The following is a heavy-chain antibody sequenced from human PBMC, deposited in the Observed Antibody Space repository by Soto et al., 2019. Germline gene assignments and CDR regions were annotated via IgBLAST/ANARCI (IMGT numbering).Heavy chain of an antibody. D-gene: IGHD2-15*01. J-gene: IGHJ6*02. CDR1: GGSISGYY. Sequence: SWETLSLTCTVSGGSISGYYWSWIRQPPGKGLEWIGYIFYRGNTLYNPSLQSRVTISVDTSKNQFSLRLSSVTAADTAVYYCTRHAIIPKLQYGMDVWGQGASVTVS. V-gene: IGHV4-59*01. CDR2: IFYRGNT. CDR3: TRHAIIPKLQYGMDV.